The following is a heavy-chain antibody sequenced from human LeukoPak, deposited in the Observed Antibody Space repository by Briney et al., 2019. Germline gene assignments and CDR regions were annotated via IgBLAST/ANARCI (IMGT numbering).Heavy chain of an antibody. CDR1: GGTFSSYA. CDR3: ARGPDTATPFDY. V-gene: IGHV1-69*06. D-gene: IGHD5-18*01. CDR2: IIPIFGTT. Sequence: ASVKLSCKASGGTFSSYAISWMRQAPGQGLEWMAVIIPIFGTTNYAQKFQGRVTITADKSTSTAYMDLSSLRSEDTAVYYCARGPDTATPFDYWGQGTLVTVSS. J-gene: IGHJ4*02.